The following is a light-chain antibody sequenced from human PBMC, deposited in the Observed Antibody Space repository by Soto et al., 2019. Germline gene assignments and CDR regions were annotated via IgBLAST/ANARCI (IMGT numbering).Light chain of an antibody. CDR1: QSISSW. Sequence: DIQMTQSPSTLSASVGDRVAITCRASQSISSWLVWYQQKPGKAPKLLIQKASTLESGVPSRFSGSGSGTEFTLTISSLQPDDFATYYCQQYDSFSLTFGGGTKVEIK. CDR2: KAS. CDR3: QQYDSFSLT. J-gene: IGKJ4*01. V-gene: IGKV1-5*03.